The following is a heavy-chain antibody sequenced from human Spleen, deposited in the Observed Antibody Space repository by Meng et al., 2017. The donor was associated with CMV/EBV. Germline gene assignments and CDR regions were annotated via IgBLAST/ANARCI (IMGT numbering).Heavy chain of an antibody. V-gene: IGHV4-38-2*02. D-gene: IGHD6-6*01. J-gene: IGHJ5*02. Sequence: SETLSLTCTVSGYSISSGYYWGWIRQPPGKGLEWIGSIYHSGSTYYNPSLKSRVTISVDTSKNQFSLKLSSVTAADTAVYYCAREVVEYNWFDPWGQGTLVTVSS. CDR2: IYHSGST. CDR3: AREVVEYNWFDP. CDR1: GYSISSGYY.